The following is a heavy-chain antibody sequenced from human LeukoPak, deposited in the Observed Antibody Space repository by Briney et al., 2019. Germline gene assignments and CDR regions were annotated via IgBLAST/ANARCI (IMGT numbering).Heavy chain of an antibody. V-gene: IGHV4-4*07. Sequence: SETLSLTCTVSGGSINNYYWSWIRQPAGKGLEWIGRIYTRGSTNYNPSLKSRVTMSVDTSKNQFSLKLSSVTAADTSVYYCARGRYCSADICSGGDAFDIWGQGTMVSVSS. CDR3: ARGRYCSADICSGGDAFDI. D-gene: IGHD2-15*01. CDR2: IYTRGST. J-gene: IGHJ3*02. CDR1: GGSINNYY.